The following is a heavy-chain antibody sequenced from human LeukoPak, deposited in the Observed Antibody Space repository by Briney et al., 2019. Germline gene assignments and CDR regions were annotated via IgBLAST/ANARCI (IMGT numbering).Heavy chain of an antibody. D-gene: IGHD2-2*01. CDR3: ARGLVPAAMGGDSWFDP. Sequence: GESLKISCKGSGYSFTSYWIGWVRQMPGKGLEWMGRIDPSDSYTNYSPSFQGHVTISADKSISTAYLQWSSLKASDTAMYYCARGLVPAAMGGDSWFDPWGQGTLVTVSS. V-gene: IGHV5-10-1*01. CDR1: GYSFTSYW. J-gene: IGHJ5*02. CDR2: IDPSDSYT.